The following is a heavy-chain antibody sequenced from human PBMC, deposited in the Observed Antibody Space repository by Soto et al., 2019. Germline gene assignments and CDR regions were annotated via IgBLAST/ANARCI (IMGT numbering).Heavy chain of an antibody. CDR2: ISYDGSNK. J-gene: IGHJ4*02. CDR3: AKLITSNSSSWPLDY. V-gene: IGHV3-30*18. CDR1: GFTFSSYD. D-gene: IGHD6-13*01. Sequence: GGSLRLSCAVSGFTFSSYDMHWVRQAPGKGLEWVAVISYDGSNKYYADSVKGRFTISRDNSKNTLYLQMNSLRAEDTAVYYCAKLITSNSSSWPLDYWGQGTLVTVSS.